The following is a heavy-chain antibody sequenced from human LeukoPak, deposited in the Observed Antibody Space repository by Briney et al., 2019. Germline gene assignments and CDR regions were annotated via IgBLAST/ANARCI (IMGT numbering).Heavy chain of an antibody. D-gene: IGHD3-10*01. CDR3: GRQETTMVRHYYYGMDV. Sequence: PLETLSLTCTGSGGSISSYYWSWIRQPPGKGLEWIGYIYYSGSTNYNPSLKSRVTISVDTSKNQFSLKLSSVTAADTAVYYCGRQETTMVRHYYYGMDVWGQGTTVTVSS. J-gene: IGHJ6*02. CDR1: GGSISSYY. V-gene: IGHV4-59*08. CDR2: IYYSGST.